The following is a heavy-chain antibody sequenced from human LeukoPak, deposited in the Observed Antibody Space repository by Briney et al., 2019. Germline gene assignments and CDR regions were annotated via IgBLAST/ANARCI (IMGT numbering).Heavy chain of an antibody. CDR1: GYSISSNYY. J-gene: IGHJ4*02. CDR2: IYHSGST. V-gene: IGHV4-38-2*02. CDR3: AGHTYGSDLYYFDY. D-gene: IGHD5-18*01. Sequence: SETLSPTCNVSGYSISSNYYWGWIRQPPGKGLEWIGSIYHSGSTYYNSSLKSRVTISIDTSKNQMSLRVSSVTAADTAVYYCAGHTYGSDLYYFDYWGQGTLVTVSS.